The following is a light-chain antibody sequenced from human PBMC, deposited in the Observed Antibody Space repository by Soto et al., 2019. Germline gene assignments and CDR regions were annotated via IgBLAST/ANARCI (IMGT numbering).Light chain of an antibody. V-gene: IGKV3-20*01. Sequence: EIVLTQSPGTLSLSPGERATLSCRASQSVRSSYLAWYQQKPGQAPRLLIYGASSRATGIPDRFSGSGSGTDFTLTISRLGPEDLAVYYCQQYGTSPYTFGQGTKLEIK. J-gene: IGKJ2*01. CDR2: GAS. CDR3: QQYGTSPYT. CDR1: QSVRSSY.